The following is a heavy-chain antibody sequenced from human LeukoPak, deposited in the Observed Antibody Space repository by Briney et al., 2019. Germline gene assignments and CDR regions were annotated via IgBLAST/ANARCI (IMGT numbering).Heavy chain of an antibody. J-gene: IGHJ4*02. CDR2: IYSGGST. CDR1: GFAFSSYG. V-gene: IGHV3-53*01. Sequence: GGSLRLSCAASGFAFSSYGMTWVRQAPGKGLEWVSVIYSGGSTYYADSVKGRFTISRDNSKSTLYLQMNSLRAEDTAVYYCARNLDYWGQGTLVTVSS. CDR3: ARNLDY.